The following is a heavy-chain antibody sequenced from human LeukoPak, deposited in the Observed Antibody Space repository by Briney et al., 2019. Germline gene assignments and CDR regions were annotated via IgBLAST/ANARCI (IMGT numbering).Heavy chain of an antibody. D-gene: IGHD3-22*01. CDR2: IYYSGST. J-gene: IGHJ3*01. CDR3: ARELRYDNSDSGAF. Sequence: PSGTLSLTCTVSGGSISSYYWGWIRQPPGKGLEWIGSIYYSGSTYYNPSLKSRVTISVDTSKNQFSLKLTSVTAADTALYYCARELRYDNSDSGAFWGQGTVVTVSS. V-gene: IGHV4-39*07. CDR1: GGSISSYY.